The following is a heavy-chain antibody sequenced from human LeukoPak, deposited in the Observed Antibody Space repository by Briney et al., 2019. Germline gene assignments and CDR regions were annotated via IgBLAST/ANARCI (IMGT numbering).Heavy chain of an antibody. J-gene: IGHJ4*02. CDR2: IYYSGST. CDR3: ARQWFGELPDY. Sequence: SETLSLTCTVSGGSISSSSYYWGWIRQPPGKGLEWIGSIYYSGSTYYNPSLKTRATISIATSKNQFSLKLCSPTAPLPPLAYCARQWFGELPDYWGQGTLVTVSS. D-gene: IGHD3-10*01. V-gene: IGHV4-39*01. CDR1: GGSISSSSYY.